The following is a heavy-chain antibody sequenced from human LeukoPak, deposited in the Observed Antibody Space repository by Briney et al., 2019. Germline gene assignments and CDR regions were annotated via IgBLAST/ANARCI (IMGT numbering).Heavy chain of an antibody. D-gene: IGHD3-22*01. CDR3: AREISGYSDY. V-gene: IGHV1-2*02. CDR1: GYTFAGFY. J-gene: IGHJ4*02. Sequence: RASVKVSCKASGYTFAGFYMHWVRQDPGQGLEWMGWINANSGDTKYAQRFQGRVTMTRDTSFSTAYMELSRLRSDDTAIYYCAREISGYSDYWGQGTLVTVSS. CDR2: INANSGDT.